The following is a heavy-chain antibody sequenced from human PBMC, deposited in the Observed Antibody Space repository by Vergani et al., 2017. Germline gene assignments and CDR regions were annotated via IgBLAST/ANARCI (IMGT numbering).Heavy chain of an antibody. V-gene: IGHV1-46*02. D-gene: IGHD2-21*01. CDR2: LNPTTGHT. J-gene: IGHJ5*02. CDR1: GYIFKNNY. Sequence: VQLVQSGAEVRKPGASVTVSCTASGYIFKNNYKHWLRQAPGQAFEWMGILNPTTGHTTSAQKFMGRVDMTRDPSTDTSTRTVKMTLSSLRSEDTAVYYCARSIGYCAGATCRAYYFDHWGQGTRVTVSS. CDR3: ARSIGYCAGATCRAYYFDH.